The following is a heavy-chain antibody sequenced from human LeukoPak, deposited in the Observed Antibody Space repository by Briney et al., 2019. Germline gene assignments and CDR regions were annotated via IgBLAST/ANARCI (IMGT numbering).Heavy chain of an antibody. J-gene: IGHJ4*02. Sequence: SETLSLTCTVSGGSISSGDYYWSWIRQPPGKGLEWIGYIYYSGSTYYNPSLESRVTISVDTSKNQFSLKLSSVTAADTAVYYCARVDIDYDSSGVFDYWGQGTLVTVSS. V-gene: IGHV4-30-4*01. D-gene: IGHD3-22*01. CDR2: IYYSGST. CDR3: ARVDIDYDSSGVFDY. CDR1: GGSISSGDYY.